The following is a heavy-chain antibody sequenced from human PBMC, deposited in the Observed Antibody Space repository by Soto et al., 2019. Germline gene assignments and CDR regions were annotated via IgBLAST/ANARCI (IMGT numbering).Heavy chain of an antibody. CDR2: IYWDDDK. J-gene: IGHJ6*03. V-gene: IGHV2-5*02. Sequence: QITLKESGPTLVKPTQTLTLTCTFSGFSLSTSAVGVGWIRQPPGKALEWLALIYWDDDKRYSPSLKSRLTITKDTSKNQVVLTMTNMDPVDTATYYCAHRRWRTPRHYMDVWGKGTTVTVSS. CDR3: AHRRWRTPRHYMDV. CDR1: GFSLSTSAVG. D-gene: IGHD3-3*01.